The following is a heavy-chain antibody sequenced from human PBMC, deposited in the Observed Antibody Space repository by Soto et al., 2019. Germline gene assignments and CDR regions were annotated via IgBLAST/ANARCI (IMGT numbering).Heavy chain of an antibody. J-gene: IGHJ6*02. CDR2: SHDSGAT. Sequence: QVQLQESGPGLVQPSGTLSLTCSVSGDSITGDDWWSWVRQPPGKGLEWIGESHDSGATNYNPSLKSRVTISIDKSKDQFSLKLNSVTAADTAMFYCATQGFFRMGVWGRGTTVTVSS. V-gene: IGHV4-4*02. CDR1: GDSITGDDW. CDR3: ATQGFFRMGV.